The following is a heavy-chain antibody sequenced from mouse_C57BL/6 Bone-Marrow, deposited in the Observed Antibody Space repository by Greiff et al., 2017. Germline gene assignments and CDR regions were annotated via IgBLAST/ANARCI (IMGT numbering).Heavy chain of an antibody. D-gene: IGHD1-2*01. V-gene: IGHV1-81*01. Sequence: QVQLKESGAELARPGASVKLSCKASGYTFTSSGISWVKQRTGQGLEWIGEIYPRSGNTYYNEKFKGKATLTADKSSSTAYMELRSLTSEDSAVYFCARDGPGGAYWGQGTLVTVSA. J-gene: IGHJ3*01. CDR1: GYTFTSSG. CDR3: ARDGPGGAY. CDR2: IYPRSGNT.